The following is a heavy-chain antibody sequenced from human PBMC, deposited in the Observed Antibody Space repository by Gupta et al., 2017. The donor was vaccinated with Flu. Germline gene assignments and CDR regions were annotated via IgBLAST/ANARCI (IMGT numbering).Heavy chain of an antibody. CDR1: G. D-gene: IGHD1-7*01. CDR3: AKDWKWNYNRYGMNV. CDR2: ISYDGRNK. J-gene: IGHJ6*02. Sequence: GMHWVRQGTGKGLEWVADISYDGRNKNYADSVKDQFTISRDNSKNTLYLQMNSLRTEDTAVYYWAKDWKWNYNRYGMNVWGQGTTVTVAS. V-gene: IGHV3-30*18.